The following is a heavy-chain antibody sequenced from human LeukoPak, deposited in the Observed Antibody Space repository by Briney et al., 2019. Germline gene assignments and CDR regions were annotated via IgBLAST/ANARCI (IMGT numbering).Heavy chain of an antibody. CDR1: GFTFSSNW. D-gene: IGHD3-16*01. Sequence: PGGALRLSCAASGFTFSSNWMNWVRQAPGKGLEWVANIRPDGSEKDCVDAVKGRSTLPRDNANNLLYLQMSSLRVEDTALYYCARGGESRAILHQWGQGTLVTVSS. V-gene: IGHV3-7*04. J-gene: IGHJ4*02. CDR2: IRPDGSEK. CDR3: ARGGESRAILHQ.